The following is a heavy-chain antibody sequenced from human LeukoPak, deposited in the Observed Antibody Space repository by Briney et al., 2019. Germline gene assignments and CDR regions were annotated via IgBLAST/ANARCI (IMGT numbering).Heavy chain of an antibody. V-gene: IGHV4-30-4*01. Sequence: SETLSLTCTVSGGSITGYYWSWIRQPPGKGLEWIGYIYYSGSTYYNPSLKSRVTISVDTSKNQFSLKLSSVTAADTAVYYCARRGYCSGGSCYRGHFDYWGQGTLVTVSS. D-gene: IGHD2-15*01. CDR2: IYYSGST. CDR1: GGSITGYY. J-gene: IGHJ4*02. CDR3: ARRGYCSGGSCYRGHFDY.